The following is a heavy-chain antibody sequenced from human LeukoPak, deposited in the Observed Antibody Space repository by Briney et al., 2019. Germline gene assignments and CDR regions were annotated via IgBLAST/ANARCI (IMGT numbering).Heavy chain of an antibody. D-gene: IGHD4-17*01. CDR1: GFTFSSYA. J-gene: IGHJ2*01. Sequence: GGSLRLSCAASGFTFSSYAMSWVRQAPGKGLEWVSAISGSGGSTYYADSVKGRFTISRDNSKNTLYLQMNSLRAEDTAVYYCANAYGDGPENWYFDLWGRGTLVTVSS. CDR2: ISGSGGST. CDR3: ANAYGDGPENWYFDL. V-gene: IGHV3-23*01.